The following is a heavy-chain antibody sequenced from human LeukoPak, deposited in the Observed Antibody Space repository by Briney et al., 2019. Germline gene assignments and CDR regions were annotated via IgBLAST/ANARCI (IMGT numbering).Heavy chain of an antibody. J-gene: IGHJ6*02. D-gene: IGHD2-2*02. CDR1: GGTFSSYA. CDR2: IIPILGIA. CDR3: ARGDCSSTSCYNYYYYGMDV. V-gene: IGHV1-69*04. Sequence: SVKVSCKASGGTFSSYAISWVRQAPGQGLGWMGRIIPILGIANYAQKFQGRVTITADKSTSTAYMELSSLRSEDTAVYYCARGDCSSTSCYNYYYYGMDVWGQGTTVTVSS.